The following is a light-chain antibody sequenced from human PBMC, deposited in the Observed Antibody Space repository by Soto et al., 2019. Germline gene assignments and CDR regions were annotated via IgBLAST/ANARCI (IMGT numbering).Light chain of an antibody. CDR2: GAS. Sequence: EIVLTQSPGALSLSPGERATLSCRASQSVSSSYLAWYQQRPGQAPRLLIYGASSRATGIPDRFSGSGSGIDFTLTISRLEPEDFAVYSCQQYGSSPFTFGPGTKVDIK. CDR1: QSVSSSY. V-gene: IGKV3-20*01. J-gene: IGKJ3*01. CDR3: QQYGSSPFT.